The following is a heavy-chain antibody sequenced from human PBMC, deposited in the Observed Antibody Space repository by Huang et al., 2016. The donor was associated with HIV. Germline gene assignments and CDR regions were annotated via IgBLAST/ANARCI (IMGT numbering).Heavy chain of an antibody. Sequence: QVQLVESGGGVVRSGGSLILSCAGSGFTFRSHAIHWARQPPGKGVWWVGVSSYDGRTEHLADTVGGRCTISRDNASNTVSLQMNSLRPEDTAVYFCGRDPAAITETSSHYYYFMDVWGNGTTVIVSS. D-gene: IGHD2-15*01. J-gene: IGHJ6*03. CDR1: GFTFRSHA. CDR2: SSYDGRTE. V-gene: IGHV3-30*03. CDR3: GRDPAAITETSSHYYYFMDV.